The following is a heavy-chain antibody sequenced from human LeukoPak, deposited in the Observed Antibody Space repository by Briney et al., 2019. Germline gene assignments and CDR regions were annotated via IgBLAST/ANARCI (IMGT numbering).Heavy chain of an antibody. J-gene: IGHJ4*02. V-gene: IGHV3-23*01. CDR1: GFTFPNYA. D-gene: IGHD1-26*01. CDR2: MSGSGGKT. Sequence: GGSLRLSCAASGFTFPNYAMTWVRQAPGKGLEWVSAMSGSGGKTYYADSVKVRFTISRDSSQNTLYLQMDNLRADDTAVYYCAKGKRVGAPYYFDSWGQGTLVTVSS. CDR3: AKGKRVGAPYYFDS.